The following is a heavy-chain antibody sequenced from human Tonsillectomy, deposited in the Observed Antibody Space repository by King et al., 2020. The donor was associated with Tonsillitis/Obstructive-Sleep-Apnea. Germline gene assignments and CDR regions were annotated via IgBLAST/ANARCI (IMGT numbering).Heavy chain of an antibody. V-gene: IGHV3-30*04. Sequence: VQLVESGGGVVQPGRSLRLSCAASGFTFSSYTMNWVRQAPGKGLEWVAVISFDGSNKYYADSVKGRFTISRDESNNTLFLQRNSLRVEYTAVYYCARGWGGTFVYWGQGTLVTVSS. CDR2: ISFDGSNK. CDR1: GFTFSSYT. CDR3: ARGWGGTFVY. D-gene: IGHD1-26*01. J-gene: IGHJ4*02.